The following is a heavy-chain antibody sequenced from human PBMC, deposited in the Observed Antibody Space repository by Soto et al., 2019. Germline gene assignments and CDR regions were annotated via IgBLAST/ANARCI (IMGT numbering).Heavy chain of an antibody. CDR1: GDSITSNSYF. CDR3: ARQPYQNDAFDI. J-gene: IGHJ3*02. V-gene: IGHV4-39*07. CDR2: IYYSGTT. Sequence: SETLSLTCTVSGDSITSNSYFWAWIRQPPGKGLEWIGSIYYSGTTYYNPSLKSRVTISVDRSKNQFSLKLSSVTAADTAVYYCARQPYQNDAFDIWGQGTMVTVSS. D-gene: IGHD2-2*01.